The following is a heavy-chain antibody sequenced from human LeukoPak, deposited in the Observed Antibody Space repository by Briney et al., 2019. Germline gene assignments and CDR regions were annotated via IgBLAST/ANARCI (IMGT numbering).Heavy chain of an antibody. D-gene: IGHD3-10*01. CDR1: GFTFSDHY. CDR3: PRARVSGSGSIDY. J-gene: IGHJ4*02. V-gene: IGHV3-72*01. Sequence: PGGSLRLSCAASGFTFSDHYIDWVRQAPGKGLEWVGRSRDKGNSYTTAYAASVRGRFTISRDDSKNSLYLQMNSLKIEDTAVYYCPRARVSGSGSIDYWGQGTLVTVSS. CDR2: SRDKGNSYTT.